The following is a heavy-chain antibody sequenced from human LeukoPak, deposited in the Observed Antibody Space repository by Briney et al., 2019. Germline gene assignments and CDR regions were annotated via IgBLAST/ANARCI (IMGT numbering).Heavy chain of an antibody. CDR3: ARVEYGSGSYDY. D-gene: IGHD3-10*01. CDR1: GFTFSSYE. J-gene: IGHJ4*02. CDR2: ISSSGSTV. Sequence: GGCLRLSCAASGFTFSSYEMNWVRQAPGKGLEWVSYISSSGSTVYYADSVKGRFTISRDNAKNSLYLQMNSLRAEDTAVYYCARVEYGSGSYDYWGQGTLVTVSS. V-gene: IGHV3-48*03.